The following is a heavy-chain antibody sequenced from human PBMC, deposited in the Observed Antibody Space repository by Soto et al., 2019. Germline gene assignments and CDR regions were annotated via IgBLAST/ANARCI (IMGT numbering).Heavy chain of an antibody. D-gene: IGHD6-19*01. Sequence: QVQLVESGGGVVQPGRSLRLSCAASGFTFSSYGMHWVRQAPGKGLEWVAVISYDGSNKYYADSVKGRFTISRDNYKNTLYLQMNSLRAEDTAVYYCATSGEWLVKFNAFDIWGQGTMVTVSS. CDR2: ISYDGSNK. V-gene: IGHV3-30*03. CDR3: ATSGEWLVKFNAFDI. J-gene: IGHJ3*02. CDR1: GFTFSSYG.